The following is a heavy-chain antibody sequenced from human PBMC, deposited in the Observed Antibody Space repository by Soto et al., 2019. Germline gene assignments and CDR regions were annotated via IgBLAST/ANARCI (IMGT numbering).Heavy chain of an antibody. CDR3: APNCSGGSCYVY. Sequence: GSLRLSCAASGFTFSTYSMNWVRQAPGKGLEWVSYISSSSNTKYYADSVKGRFTISRDNAKNSLYLQMNSLRAEDTAVYYCAPNCSGGSCYVYWGQGTLVTVSS. J-gene: IGHJ4*02. V-gene: IGHV3-48*01. CDR1: GFTFSTYS. D-gene: IGHD2-15*01. CDR2: ISSSSNTK.